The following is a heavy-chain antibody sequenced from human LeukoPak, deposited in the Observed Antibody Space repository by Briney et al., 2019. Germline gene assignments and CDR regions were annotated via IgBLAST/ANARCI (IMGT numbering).Heavy chain of an antibody. CDR2: ISGSGGST. CDR3: AKAPHYDSSGYTYFDY. V-gene: IGHV3-23*01. D-gene: IGHD3-22*01. Sequence: GGSLRLSCAASGFTFSSYAMSWVRQAPGKGLEWFSAISGSGGSTYYADSVKGRFTIPRDNSKNTLYLQMNSLRAEDTAVYYCAKAPHYDSSGYTYFDYWGQGTLVTVSS. J-gene: IGHJ4*02. CDR1: GFTFSSYA.